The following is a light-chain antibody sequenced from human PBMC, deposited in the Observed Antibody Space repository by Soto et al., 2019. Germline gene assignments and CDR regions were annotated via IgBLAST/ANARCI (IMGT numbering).Light chain of an antibody. V-gene: IGKV1-8*01. Sequence: AIRMTQSPSSLSASTGDIVTISCRASQGISSYLAWYQKKPGKAPKLLIYAASTLQSGVPSRFSGSGSGTAFTLTISCLQSEDFATYYCQQYYSYPRAFGQGTKVEIK. J-gene: IGKJ1*01. CDR1: QGISSY. CDR3: QQYYSYPRA. CDR2: AAS.